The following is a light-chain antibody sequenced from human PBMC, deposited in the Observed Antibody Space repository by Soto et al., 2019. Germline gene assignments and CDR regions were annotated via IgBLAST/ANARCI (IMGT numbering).Light chain of an antibody. J-gene: IGLJ1*01. V-gene: IGLV2-14*01. CDR2: DVS. Sequence: QSVLTQPASVSGSPGQSITIPCTGTSSDIGSYNYVSWYQQHPGKAPKLTIYDVSNRPSGISNRFSGSKSGNTASLTISGLQAEDEADYYCNSYTSSSTFVFGTGTKVTVL. CDR1: SSDIGSYNY. CDR3: NSYTSSSTFV.